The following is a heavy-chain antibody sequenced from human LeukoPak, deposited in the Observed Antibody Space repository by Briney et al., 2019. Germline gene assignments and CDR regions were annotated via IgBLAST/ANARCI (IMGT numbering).Heavy chain of an antibody. CDR3: ARGRDPTHYCSSTSCYLSHYYYYYMDV. CDR2: IIPIFGTA. Sequence: AASVKVSCKASGGTFSSYAISWVRQAPGQGLEWMGGIIPIFGTANYAQKFQGRVTITADESTSTAYMELSSLRSEDTAVYYCARGRDPTHYCSSTSCYLSHYYYYYMDVWGKGTTVTVSS. D-gene: IGHD2-2*01. CDR1: GGTFSSYA. J-gene: IGHJ6*03. V-gene: IGHV1-69*13.